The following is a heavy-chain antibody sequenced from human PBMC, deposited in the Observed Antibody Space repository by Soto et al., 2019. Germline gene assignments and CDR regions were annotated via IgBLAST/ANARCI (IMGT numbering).Heavy chain of an antibody. CDR3: ARDTQDDFWSGYYRDY. CDR1: GFTFSSYS. CDR2: ISSSSSTI. V-gene: IGHV3-48*02. Sequence: EVPLVESGGGLVQPGGSLRLSCAASGFTFSSYSMNWVRQAPGKGLEWVSYISSSSSTIYYADSVKGRFTISRDNAKNSLDLQMNSLRDEDTAVYYCARDTQDDFWSGYYRDYWGQGTLVTVSS. J-gene: IGHJ4*02. D-gene: IGHD3-3*01.